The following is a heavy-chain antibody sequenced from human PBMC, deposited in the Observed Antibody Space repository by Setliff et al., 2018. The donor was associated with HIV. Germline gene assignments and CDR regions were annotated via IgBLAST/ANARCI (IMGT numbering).Heavy chain of an antibody. CDR3: ARGGPARVALLYWFDP. CDR1: GYTFINYG. J-gene: IGHJ5*02. CDR2: INPYNGNT. Sequence: ASVKASCKASGYTFINYGINWLRQAPGQGLEWVGWINPYNGNTKYGQKFQGTVTMTRDTTTSTAYLELRRLRSDDTAVYFCARGGPARVALLYWFDPWGQGTLVTVSS. V-gene: IGHV1-18*01. D-gene: IGHD2-21*01.